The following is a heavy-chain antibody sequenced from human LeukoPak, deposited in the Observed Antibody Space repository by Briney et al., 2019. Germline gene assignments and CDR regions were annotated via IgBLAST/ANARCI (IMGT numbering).Heavy chain of an antibody. CDR1: GYTVTSYY. V-gene: IGHV1-46*01. CDR3: ARGPITDIVVMYYFDY. Sequence: ASVTVSCTASGYTVTSYYMHWVRQAPGQGLEWMGIINPSGGSTSYAQKFQGRVTMTGDTSTSTVYMELSSLRSEDTAVYYCARGPITDIVVMYYFDYWGQGTLVTVSS. CDR2: INPSGGST. D-gene: IGHD5-12*01. J-gene: IGHJ4*02.